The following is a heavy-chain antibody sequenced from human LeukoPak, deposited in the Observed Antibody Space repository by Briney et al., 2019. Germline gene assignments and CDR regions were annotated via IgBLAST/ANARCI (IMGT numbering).Heavy chain of an antibody. V-gene: IGHV4-61*02. D-gene: IGHD3-3*01. Sequence: SETLSLTCAVSGGSVSSDDYSWGWIRQSAGKGLEWIGRIYTSGSTNYNPSLKSRVTMSVDTSKNQFSLKLSSVTAADTAVYYCARTRLRFRDAFDIWGQGTMVTVSS. J-gene: IGHJ3*02. CDR2: IYTSGST. CDR3: ARTRLRFRDAFDI. CDR1: GGSVSSDDYS.